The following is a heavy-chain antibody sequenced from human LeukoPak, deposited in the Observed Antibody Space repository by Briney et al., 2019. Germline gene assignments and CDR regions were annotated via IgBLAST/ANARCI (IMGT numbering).Heavy chain of an antibody. J-gene: IGHJ4*02. D-gene: IGHD6-13*01. CDR3: ARGLSSSWNNFDY. Sequence: ASVKVSCKASGYTFTGYYMHWVRQAPGQGLEWMGRINPNSGGTNYAQKFQGRVTMTRDTSISTAYMELSRLRSDDTAVYYCARGLSSSWNNFDYWGQGTLVTVSS. CDR1: GYTFTGYY. V-gene: IGHV1-2*06. CDR2: INPNSGGT.